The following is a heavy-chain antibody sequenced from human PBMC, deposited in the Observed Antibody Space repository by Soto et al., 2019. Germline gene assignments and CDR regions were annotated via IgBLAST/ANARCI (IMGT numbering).Heavy chain of an antibody. Sequence: QVQLVESGGGVVQPGRSLRLSCAASGFTFSSYGMHWVRQAPGKGLEWVAVISYDGSNKYYADSVKGRFTISRDNSKNTLYLQMNSLRAEDTAVYYCAKDWYRYSSGWYQSIFEYWGQGTLVTVSS. CDR2: ISYDGSNK. J-gene: IGHJ4*02. CDR3: AKDWYRYSSGWYQSIFEY. V-gene: IGHV3-30*18. D-gene: IGHD6-19*01. CDR1: GFTFSSYG.